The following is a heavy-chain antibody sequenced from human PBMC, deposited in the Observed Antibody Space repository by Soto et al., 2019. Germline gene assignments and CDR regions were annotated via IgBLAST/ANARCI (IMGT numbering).Heavy chain of an antibody. CDR1: GFSLSTSGVG. Sequence: QITLKESGPTLVKPTQTLTLTCTFSGFSLSTSGVGVGWIRQPPGKALEWLALIYWDDDKRYSPSLKSRLTIXXDTSKNQVVLTMTNMDPVDTATYYCALLVVAAKGNENWFDPWGQGTLVTVSS. D-gene: IGHD2-15*01. CDR2: IYWDDDK. CDR3: ALLVVAAKGNENWFDP. J-gene: IGHJ5*02. V-gene: IGHV2-5*02.